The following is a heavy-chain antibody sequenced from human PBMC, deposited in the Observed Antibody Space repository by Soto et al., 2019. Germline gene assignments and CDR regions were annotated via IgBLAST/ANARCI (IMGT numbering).Heavy chain of an antibody. CDR3: AKGASHAPFEK. CDR1: GFAFNDFA. V-gene: IGHV3-23*01. Sequence: EVHLLESGGDLVLPGGSLRLSCAASGFAFNDFAMNWVRQAPGKGPEWLSTISGSGDKTFHSDSVKGRFNISRDNSNNKMFLQMNSLRAEDTAIYYCAKGASHAPFEKWGRGTLFTVSS. J-gene: IGHJ4*02. CDR2: ISGSGDKT.